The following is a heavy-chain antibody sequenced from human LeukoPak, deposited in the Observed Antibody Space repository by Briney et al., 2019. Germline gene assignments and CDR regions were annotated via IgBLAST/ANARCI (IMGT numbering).Heavy chain of an antibody. D-gene: IGHD1-26*01. Sequence: ASVKVSCKASVYTFTAYYIHWVRQAPGQGLEWMGRINPNSGGTNCAQKFQGRVTMTRDTSISTAYMEPSRLRSDDTAVHYCARPWEITMSERSYNWFDSWGQGTLVTVSS. V-gene: IGHV1-2*02. CDR1: VYTFTAYY. J-gene: IGHJ5*01. CDR3: ARPWEITMSERSYNWFDS. CDR2: INPNSGGT.